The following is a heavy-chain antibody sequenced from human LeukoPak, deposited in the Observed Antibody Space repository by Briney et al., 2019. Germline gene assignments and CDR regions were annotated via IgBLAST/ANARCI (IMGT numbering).Heavy chain of an antibody. CDR1: GGSSSGYY. V-gene: IGHV4-34*01. D-gene: IGHD3-10*01. J-gene: IGHJ4*02. CDR2: INQSGST. Sequence: SETLSLTCAVYGGSSSGYYWSWIRQPPGKGLEWIGEINQSGSTNQNPSLKSRVTISIDTSKDQFSLKLSSVTAADTAVYYCARGYGSGRYFVYWGQGTLVTVSS. CDR3: ARGYGSGRYFVY.